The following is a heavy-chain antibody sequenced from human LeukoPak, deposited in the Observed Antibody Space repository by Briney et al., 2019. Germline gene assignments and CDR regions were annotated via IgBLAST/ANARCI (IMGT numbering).Heavy chain of an antibody. Sequence: KPSETLSLTCTVSGGSITNSYWSWIRQPPGKGLEWIGYIHYSGSTNYNPSLKSRVTISVDTSKNQLSLRVRSVIAADTAVYYCAREWSAFDYWGQGTLVTVSS. V-gene: IGHV4-59*13. CDR2: IHYSGST. D-gene: IGHD2-15*01. J-gene: IGHJ4*02. CDR1: GGSITNSY. CDR3: AREWSAFDY.